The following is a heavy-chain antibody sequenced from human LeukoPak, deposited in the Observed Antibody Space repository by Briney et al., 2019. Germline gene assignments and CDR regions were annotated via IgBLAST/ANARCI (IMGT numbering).Heavy chain of an antibody. CDR1: GFIFSSYA. CDR2: ISSSSSTI. V-gene: IGHV3-21*04. Sequence: GGTLRLSCAASGFIFSSYAMNWVRQAPGKGLEWVSAISSSSSTIKYADSVKGRFTISRDNAKNSLYLQMNSLTTEDTAVYYCAKDRASSWWYFDLWGRGTLVTVSS. CDR3: AKDRASSWWYFDL. J-gene: IGHJ2*01. D-gene: IGHD1-26*01.